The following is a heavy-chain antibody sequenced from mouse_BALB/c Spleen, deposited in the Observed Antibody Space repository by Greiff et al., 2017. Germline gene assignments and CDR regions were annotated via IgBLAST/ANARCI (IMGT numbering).Heavy chain of an antibody. CDR3: ARDLDYMDY. Sequence: EVKVVESGGGLVQPGGSRKLSCAASGFTFSDYGMAWVRQAPGKGPEWVAFISNLAYSIYYADTVTGRFTISRENAKNTLYLEMSSLRSEDTAMYYCARDLDYMDYWGQGTSVTVSS. J-gene: IGHJ4*01. D-gene: IGHD2-4*01. CDR1: GFTFSDYG. V-gene: IGHV5-15*02. CDR2: ISNLAYSI.